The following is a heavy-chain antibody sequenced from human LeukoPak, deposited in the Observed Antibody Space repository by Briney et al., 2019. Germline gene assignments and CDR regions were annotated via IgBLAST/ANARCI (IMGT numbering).Heavy chain of an antibody. CDR2: ISGSGGST. V-gene: IGHV3-23*01. CDR3: AKGKISGGSCYLDY. D-gene: IGHD2-15*01. J-gene: IGHJ4*02. CDR1: GFTFSSYA. Sequence: PGGSLSLSCAASGFTFSSYAMSWVRQAPGKGLEWVSAISGSGGSTYYADSVKGRFTISRDNSKNTLYLQMNSLRAEDTAVYYCAKGKISGGSCYLDYWGQGPLVTVSS.